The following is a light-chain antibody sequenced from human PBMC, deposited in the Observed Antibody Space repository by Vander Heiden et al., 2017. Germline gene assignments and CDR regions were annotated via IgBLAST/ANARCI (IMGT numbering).Light chain of an antibody. CDR3: LQRSNWPLT. CDR1: QSVSSY. CDR2: DAS. J-gene: IGKJ4*01. V-gene: IGKV3-11*01. Sequence: EIVLTQSLATLSLSPGERATLSCRAIQSVSSYLAWSQLIPCQAPRLLIYDASNSATAIPARFSGSGSGTDFTLTISSLEPEDFAVYYCLQRSNWPLTFGGGTRLEIK.